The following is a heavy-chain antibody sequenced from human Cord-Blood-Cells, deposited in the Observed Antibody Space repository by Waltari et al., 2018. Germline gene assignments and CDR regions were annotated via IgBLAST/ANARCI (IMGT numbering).Heavy chain of an antibody. CDR2: RKQDGSEK. Sequence: EVQLVESGGGLVQPGGSLRLSCAASGFTFRSYWMSCVGQAPGRGLEWVANRKQDGSEKYYVDSVKGRFTIYRDNAKNSLYLQMNSLRAEDTAVYYCATLFDYWGQGTRVTVSS. CDR1: GFTFRSYW. V-gene: IGHV3-7*01. CDR3: ATLFDY. J-gene: IGHJ4*02.